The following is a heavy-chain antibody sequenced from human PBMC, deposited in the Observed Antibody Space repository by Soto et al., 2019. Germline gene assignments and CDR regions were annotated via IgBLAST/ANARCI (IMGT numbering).Heavy chain of an antibody. J-gene: IGHJ6*02. CDR2: ISSSSSYT. CDR1: GFTFSDYY. CDR3: ARDLERYDFWSGYPQRWYYYYGMDV. Sequence: TGGSLRLSCAASGFTFSDYYMSWIRQAPGKGLEWVSYISSSSSYTNYADSVKGRFTISRDNAKNSLYLQMNSLRAEDTAVYYCARDLERYDFWSGYPQRWYYYYGMDVWRQGTTVTVSS. D-gene: IGHD3-3*01. V-gene: IGHV3-11*06.